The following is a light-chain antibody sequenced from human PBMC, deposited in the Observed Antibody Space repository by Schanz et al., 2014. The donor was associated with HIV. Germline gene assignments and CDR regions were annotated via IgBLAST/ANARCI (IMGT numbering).Light chain of an antibody. Sequence: DVQMTQSPTTLSASVGDRVTITCRAGQSLDRWLAWYQQKPGQAPHLLIYQASTLQTGVSSRFSGSGSGTDFTLTISSLQPEDFASYYCQQTYTTPSITFGQGTRLEIK. CDR2: QAS. CDR3: QQTYTTPSIT. CDR1: QSLDRW. V-gene: IGKV1-5*03. J-gene: IGKJ5*01.